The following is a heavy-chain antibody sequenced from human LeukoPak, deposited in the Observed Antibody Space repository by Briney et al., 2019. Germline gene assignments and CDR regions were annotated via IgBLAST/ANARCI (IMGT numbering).Heavy chain of an antibody. D-gene: IGHD2-21*02. CDR1: GFTFSSYD. J-gene: IGHJ3*02. CDR3: ARAGNCGGDCYSRYAFDI. CDR2: ISSNGGST. V-gene: IGHV3-64*01. Sequence: GGSLRLSCAASGFTFSSYDMHWVRQAPGKGLEYVSAISSNGGSTYYANSVKGRFTISRDNSKNTLYLEMGSLRAEDMAVYYCARAGNCGGDCYSRYAFDIWGQGTMVTVSS.